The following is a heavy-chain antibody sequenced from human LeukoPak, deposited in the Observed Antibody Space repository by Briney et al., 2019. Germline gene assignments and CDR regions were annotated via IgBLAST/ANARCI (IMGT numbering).Heavy chain of an antibody. CDR3: ARETYAFDI. CDR1: GFTFSSHA. Sequence: GGSLRLSCAASGFTFSSHAMHWVRQAPGKGLEWVAIISYDGNNEYYADSVKGRFTISRDNSRHTLYLQMNSLRAEDTAMYYCARETYAFDIWGQGTMLTVSS. V-gene: IGHV3-30*04. CDR2: ISYDGNNE. J-gene: IGHJ3*02.